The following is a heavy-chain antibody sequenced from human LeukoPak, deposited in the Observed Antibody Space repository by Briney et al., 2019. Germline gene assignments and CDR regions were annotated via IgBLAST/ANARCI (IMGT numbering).Heavy chain of an antibody. CDR3: ARGHYGMDV. J-gene: IGHJ6*02. CDR2: IKKDGGEK. V-gene: IGHV3-7*01. CDR1: GFTFSSYA. Sequence: GGSLRLSCAASGFTFSSYAMSWVRQAPGKGLEWVASIKKDGGEKYYEDSVKGRFTISRDNAKNSLYLQMNSLRAEDTAVYYCARGHYGMDVWGQGTTVTVSS.